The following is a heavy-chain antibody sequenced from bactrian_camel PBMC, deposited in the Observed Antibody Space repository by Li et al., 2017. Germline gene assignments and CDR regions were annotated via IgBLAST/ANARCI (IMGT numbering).Heavy chain of an antibody. CDR2: IDADGET. D-gene: IGHD1*01. V-gene: IGHV3S55*01. J-gene: IGHJ4*01. CDR1: ESHNVDYC. CDR3: AADRCYPGWSRSGDEFPY. Sequence: QLVESGGGSAQAGGSLRLSCVLSESHNVDYCMGWYRQRTGKEREEVAVIDADGETTYADSVKGRFAISQDNSKRTLYLQMNDLNPEDTAMYYCAADRCYPGWSRSGDEFPYWGRGTQVTVS.